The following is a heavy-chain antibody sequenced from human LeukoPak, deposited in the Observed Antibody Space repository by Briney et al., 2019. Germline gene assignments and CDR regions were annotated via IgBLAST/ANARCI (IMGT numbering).Heavy chain of an antibody. CDR1: GGTFSSYA. Sequence: SVKVSCKASGGTFSSYAISWVRQAPGQGLEWMGGIIPIFGTANYAQKFQGRGTITTDESTSTAYMELSSLRSEDTAVYYCARPPYSYAANWFDPWGQGTLVTVSS. V-gene: IGHV1-69*05. D-gene: IGHD5-18*01. J-gene: IGHJ5*02. CDR2: IIPIFGTA. CDR3: ARPPYSYAANWFDP.